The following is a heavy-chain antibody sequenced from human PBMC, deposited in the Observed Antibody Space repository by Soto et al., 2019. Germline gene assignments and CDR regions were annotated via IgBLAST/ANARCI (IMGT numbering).Heavy chain of an antibody. CDR1: GCTFISYA. CDR2: ISGSGGST. V-gene: IGHV3-23*01. D-gene: IGHD3-10*01. CDR3: AKGGLFSLHYGMDV. J-gene: IGHJ6*02. Sequence: GGLLRLSWGAAGCTFISYAMSWVRQDPGKGLEWVSAISGSGGSTYYADSVKGRFTISRDNSKNTLYLQMNSLRAEDTAVYYCAKGGLFSLHYGMDVWGQGTTVPVSS.